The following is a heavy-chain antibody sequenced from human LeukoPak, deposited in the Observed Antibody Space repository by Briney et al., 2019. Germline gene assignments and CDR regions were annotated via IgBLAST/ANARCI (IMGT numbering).Heavy chain of an antibody. CDR3: VRDRYDIP. D-gene: IGHD3-9*01. J-gene: IGHJ5*02. CDR2: ISYDGSNK. V-gene: IGHV3-30*03. CDR1: GFTFSSYG. Sequence: GGSLRLSCAASGFTFSSYGMHWVRQAPGKGLEWVAVISYDGSNKYYADSVKGRFTISRDNSKNTLYLQMNSLRPEDTAVYYCVRDRYDIPWGQGTLVTVSS.